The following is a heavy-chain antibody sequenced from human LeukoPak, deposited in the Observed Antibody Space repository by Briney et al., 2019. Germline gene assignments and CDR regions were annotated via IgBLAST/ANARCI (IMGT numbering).Heavy chain of an antibody. CDR1: GYSFTSYW. V-gene: IGHV5-51*01. Sequence: GESLKISCKGSGYSFTSYWIGWVRQMPGKGLEWMGIIYPGDSDTRYSPSFQGQVTISADKYISTAYLQWSSLKASDTAMYYCARRDPYSSSSSGPFDPWGQGTLVTVSS. J-gene: IGHJ5*02. CDR3: ARRDPYSSSSSGPFDP. CDR2: IYPGDSDT. D-gene: IGHD6-6*01.